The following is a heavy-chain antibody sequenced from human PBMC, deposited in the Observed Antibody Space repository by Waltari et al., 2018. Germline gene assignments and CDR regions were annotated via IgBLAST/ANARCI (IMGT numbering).Heavy chain of an antibody. J-gene: IGHJ6*03. Sequence: QVQVVESGGGVVQPGRSLRLSCAASGFSFFSYGMHWVRQAPGKGLEWVAYISFDGSNKYYADSVKSRFTISRDNSKNTVYLQMNSLGAEDTAVYYCAKDGEATVASTIYYYYMDVWGKGTTVTFS. CDR3: AKDGEATVASTIYYYYMDV. CDR2: ISFDGSNK. CDR1: GFSFFSYG. V-gene: IGHV3-30*18. D-gene: IGHD2-2*01.